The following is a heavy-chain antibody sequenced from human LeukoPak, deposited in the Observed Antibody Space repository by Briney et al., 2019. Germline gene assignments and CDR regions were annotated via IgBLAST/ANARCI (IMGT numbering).Heavy chain of an antibody. CDR2: INPNSGGT. CDR1: GYTFSGYY. J-gene: IGHJ4*02. D-gene: IGHD1-26*01. V-gene: IGHV1-2*02. Sequence: ASVKVSCKASGYTFSGYYMHWVRQAPGQGLEWMGWINPNSGGTNYAQKFQGSVTMTRDTSIRKAYMELSRLRSDDTAVYYCARERVVGALSSALDYWGQGTLVTVSS. CDR3: ARERVVGALSSALDY.